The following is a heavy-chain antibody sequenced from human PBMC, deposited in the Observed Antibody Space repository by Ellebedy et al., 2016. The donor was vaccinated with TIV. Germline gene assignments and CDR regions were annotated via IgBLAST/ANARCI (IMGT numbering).Heavy chain of an antibody. CDR3: ATEYSSSSHWGY. D-gene: IGHD6-6*01. Sequence: GESLKISCAASGFTFSSYWMHWVRQAPGKGLVWVSRIKGDGSITDYADSVKGRFAISRDNAKNSLYLQMNGLRAEDTAMYYCATEYSSSSHWGYWGQGTLVTVSS. CDR1: GFTFSSYW. J-gene: IGHJ4*02. CDR2: IKGDGSIT. V-gene: IGHV3-74*01.